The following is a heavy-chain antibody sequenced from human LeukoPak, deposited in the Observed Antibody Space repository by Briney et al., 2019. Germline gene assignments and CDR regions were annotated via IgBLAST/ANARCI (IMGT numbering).Heavy chain of an antibody. CDR1: GFAVSSNY. V-gene: IGHV3-66*01. CDR3: AIATAGTNYYFYY. CDR2: IYGGGST. D-gene: IGHD6-13*01. J-gene: IGHJ4*02. Sequence: GGSLRLSCAGSGFAVSSNYMSWVRQAPGKGLEWVSVIYGGGSTYYADSVKGRFTISRDDSKNTLYLQLNSLRAEDTAVYYCAIATAGTNYYFYYWGQGTLVTVSS.